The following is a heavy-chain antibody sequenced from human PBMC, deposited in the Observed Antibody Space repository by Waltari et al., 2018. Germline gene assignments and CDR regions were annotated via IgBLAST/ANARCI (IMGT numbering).Heavy chain of an antibody. CDR1: GGSFSGYF. CDR3: ARVGDYHGSGRFGLDV. Sequence: QAQLHQWGAGLLKPSATLSLTCAVSGGSFSGYFWGGIRQSPGKGLEWIGEINRDGTANYNPSLKSRVGMSVDTIKSQISLSLSSVTAADAAVYYCARVGDYHGSGRFGLDVWGRGTRVTVSS. V-gene: IGHV4-34*01. D-gene: IGHD3-10*01. CDR2: INRDGTA. J-gene: IGHJ6*02.